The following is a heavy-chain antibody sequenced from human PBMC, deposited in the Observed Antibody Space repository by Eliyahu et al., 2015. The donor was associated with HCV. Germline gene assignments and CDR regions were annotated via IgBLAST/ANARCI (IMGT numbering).Heavy chain of an antibody. CDR3: ARGHGNYDI. D-gene: IGHD1-7*01. Sequence: EAQLVESGGDLVQVGGSXRLSXXXSXFIMXDYWXXWVRHVPGRGLEWVANIKMDGSVTYYVESVKGRFSISRDNSRNSLFLQMNSLRVGDTAMYFCARGHGNYDIWGQGTMVKVSS. CDR1: XFIMXDYW. J-gene: IGHJ3*01. CDR2: IKMDGSVT. V-gene: IGHV3-7*01.